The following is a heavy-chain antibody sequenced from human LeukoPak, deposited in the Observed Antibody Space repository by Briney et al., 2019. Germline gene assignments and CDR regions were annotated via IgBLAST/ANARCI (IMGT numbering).Heavy chain of an antibody. J-gene: IGHJ5*02. V-gene: IGHV4-39*07. CDR2: IYYSGST. CDR1: GGSIITHY. CDR3: AKSLYGSGSYYNWFDP. Sequence: PSETLSLTCTVSGGSIITHYWGWIRQPPGKGLEWIGSIYYSGSTYYNPSLKSRVTISLDTSKNQFSLKLSSVTAADTAVYYCAKSLYGSGSYYNWFDPWGQGTLVTVSS. D-gene: IGHD3-10*01.